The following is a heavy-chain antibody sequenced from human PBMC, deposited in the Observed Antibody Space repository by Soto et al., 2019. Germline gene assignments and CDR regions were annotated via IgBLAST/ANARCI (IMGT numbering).Heavy chain of an antibody. CDR1: GYSVNTSG. J-gene: IGHJ6*02. V-gene: IGHV5-51*01. CDR2: IYPGDSDT. D-gene: IGHD2-2*01. Sequence: ASLKISCKRSGYSVNTSGIGWMRQMPGKGQEWMGIIYPGDSDTRYSPSFQGQVTISADKSISTAYLQWSSLKASDTAMYYCTLCGAHPALMDVPRQRTTGIVS. CDR3: TLCGAHPALMDV.